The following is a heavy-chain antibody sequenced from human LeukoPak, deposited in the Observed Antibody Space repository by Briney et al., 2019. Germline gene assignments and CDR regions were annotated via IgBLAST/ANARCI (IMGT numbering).Heavy chain of an antibody. CDR2: IRYDGSSA. D-gene: IGHD3-10*01. V-gene: IGHV3-30*02. CDR1: GFTFSNYA. CDR3: ARGSRFGELFYFDY. Sequence: GGSLRLSCAASGFTFSNYAMHWVRQAPGKGLEWVAYIRYDGSSAYYADFVKGRFTISRDNSKNTPYLQMHSLRAEDTAVYYCARGSRFGELFYFDYWGQGTLVTVSS. J-gene: IGHJ4*02.